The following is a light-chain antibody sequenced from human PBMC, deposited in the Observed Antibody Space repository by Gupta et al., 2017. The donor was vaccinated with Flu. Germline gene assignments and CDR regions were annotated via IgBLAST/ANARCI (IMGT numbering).Light chain of an antibody. CDR1: QSVSSN. CDR3: QHENNCPIT. V-gene: IGKV3-15*01. CDR2: GAS. Sequence: EIVMTQSPATLSVSPGERVTLSCRASQSVSSNLAWYQQRPGQAPRLLMYGASTRATGIPAMFSGRGTGTEFTLTISSLQSEDFAVYYCQHENNCPITFGGGTKVDIK. J-gene: IGKJ4*01.